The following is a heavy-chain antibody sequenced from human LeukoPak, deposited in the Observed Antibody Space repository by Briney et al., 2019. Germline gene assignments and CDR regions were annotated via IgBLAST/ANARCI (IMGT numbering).Heavy chain of an antibody. D-gene: IGHD3-22*01. CDR3: AGGDFGVTMIVLDY. V-gene: IGHV3-30-3*01. Sequence: GRSLRLSCAASGFTFSSYAMHWVRQAPGKGLEWVAVISYDGSNKYYADSVKGRFTISRDNSKNTLYLQMNSLRAEDTAVYYCAGGDFGVTMIVLDYWGQGTLVTVSS. J-gene: IGHJ4*02. CDR1: GFTFSSYA. CDR2: ISYDGSNK.